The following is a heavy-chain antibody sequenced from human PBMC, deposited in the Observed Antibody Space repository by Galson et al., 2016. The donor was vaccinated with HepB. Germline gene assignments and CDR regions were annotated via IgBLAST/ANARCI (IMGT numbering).Heavy chain of an antibody. Sequence: SLRLSCAASGFSVSNDWMHWVRQAPGKGLEWVGLLKRKSDGETANYAAPLKGRFTISRDDSKNTLYLQMNSLMTEDTGVYYCWGDDYWGQGTLVTVSS. J-gene: IGHJ4*02. CDR3: WGDDY. D-gene: IGHD2-21*02. CDR1: GFSVSNDW. CDR2: LKRKSDGETA. V-gene: IGHV3-15*01.